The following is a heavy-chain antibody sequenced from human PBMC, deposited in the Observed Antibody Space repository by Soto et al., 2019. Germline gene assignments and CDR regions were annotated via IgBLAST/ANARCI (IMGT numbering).Heavy chain of an antibody. V-gene: IGHV1-69*13. J-gene: IGHJ6*02. D-gene: IGHD5-12*01. CDR1: GGTFSSYA. CDR2: IIPIFGTA. CDR3: ATSSGYEYRDYYYYGMDV. Sequence: SVKVSCKASGGTFSSYAISWVRQAPGQGLEWMGGIIPIFGTANYAQKFQGRVTITANESTSTAYMELSSLRSEDTAVYYCATSSGYEYRDYYYYGMDVWGQGTTVTVSS.